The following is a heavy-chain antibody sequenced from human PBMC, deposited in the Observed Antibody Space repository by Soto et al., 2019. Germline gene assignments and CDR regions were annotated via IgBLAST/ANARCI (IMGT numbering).Heavy chain of an antibody. CDR1: GFTFSSYA. CDR3: AKLGFVLMELYYFHQ. J-gene: IGHJ4*02. CDR2: ISGNSAKT. D-gene: IGHD2-8*01. V-gene: IGHV3-23*01. Sequence: EVQLLESGGGLVQPGGSLRLSCTASGFTFSSYAMSWVRQAPGKELEWVSTISGNSAKTNYAESVKGRFSISRDNSKNTVYLQLDSLRAEDTAVYFCAKLGFVLMELYYFHQWGQGTLVTVSS.